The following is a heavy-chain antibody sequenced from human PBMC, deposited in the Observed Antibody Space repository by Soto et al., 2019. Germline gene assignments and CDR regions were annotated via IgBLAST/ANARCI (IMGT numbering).Heavy chain of an antibody. CDR2: ISSSSSYT. CDR1: GFTFSDYY. J-gene: IGHJ4*02. V-gene: IGHV3-11*05. Sequence: QVQLVESGGGLVKPGGSLRLSCAASGFTFSDYYMSWIRQAPGKGLEWVSYISSSSSYTNYADSVKGRCTISRDNAKNSLYLQMSSLRAEDQAVYYCARSITDYYDSSGYYDDYWGQGTLVTVSS. CDR3: ARSITDYYDSSGYYDDY. D-gene: IGHD3-22*01.